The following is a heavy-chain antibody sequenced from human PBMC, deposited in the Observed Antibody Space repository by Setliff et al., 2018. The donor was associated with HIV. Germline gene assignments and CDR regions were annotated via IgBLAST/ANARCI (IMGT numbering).Heavy chain of an antibody. Sequence: ASVKVSCKASGYTFTTCSIHWVRQAPGQRPEWMGWIHTGTGDTKYSQKFQGRVTITRDTSASTAYMDPKSLRSEDTAVYYCARDPCLVHTITCSLDIWGQGTMVTVSS. CDR3: ARDPCLVHTITCSLDI. D-gene: IGHD5-12*01. CDR2: IHTGTGDT. V-gene: IGHV1-3*04. J-gene: IGHJ3*02. CDR1: GYTFTTCS.